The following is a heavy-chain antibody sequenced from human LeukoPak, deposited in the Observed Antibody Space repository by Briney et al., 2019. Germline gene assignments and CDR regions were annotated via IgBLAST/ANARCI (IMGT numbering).Heavy chain of an antibody. CDR2: ISGSGGST. CDR1: GFTFSSYA. Sequence: PGGSLRLSCAASGFTFSSYAMSWVRQAPGKGLEWVSAISGSGGSTYYADSVKGRFTISRDNSKNTLYLQMNSLRAEDTAVYYCAKAVQGTGPITYYFDYWGQGTLVTVSS. V-gene: IGHV3-23*01. D-gene: IGHD1/OR15-1a*01. J-gene: IGHJ4*02. CDR3: AKAVQGTGPITYYFDY.